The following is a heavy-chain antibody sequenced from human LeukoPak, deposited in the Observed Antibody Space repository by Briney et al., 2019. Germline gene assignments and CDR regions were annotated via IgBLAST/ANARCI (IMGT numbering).Heavy chain of an antibody. V-gene: IGHV3-23*01. D-gene: IGHD3-10*01. J-gene: IGHJ3*02. CDR3: AAPYYFYAFDI. CDR2: ISDNGEST. Sequence: GGSLRLSCAASGFTFSSYALSWVRQAPGKGLEWVSGISDNGESTYYADSVKGRFTTSRDNSKNTVYLQMNSLRADDTAVYYRAAPYYFYAFDIWGQGTVVTVSS. CDR1: GFTFSSYA.